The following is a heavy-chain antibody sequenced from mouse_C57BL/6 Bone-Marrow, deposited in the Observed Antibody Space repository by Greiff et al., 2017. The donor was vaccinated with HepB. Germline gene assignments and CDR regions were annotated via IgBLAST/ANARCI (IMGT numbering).Heavy chain of an antibody. Sequence: QVHVKQPGAELVKPGASVKLSCKASGYTFTSYWMHWVKQRPGRGLEWIGRIDPNSGGTKYNEKFKSKATLTVDKPSSTAYMQLSSLTSEDSAVYYCARGNYGNYEAWFAYWGQGTLVTVSA. D-gene: IGHD2-1*01. CDR3: ARGNYGNYEAWFAY. J-gene: IGHJ3*01. V-gene: IGHV1-72*01. CDR2: IDPNSGGT. CDR1: GYTFTSYW.